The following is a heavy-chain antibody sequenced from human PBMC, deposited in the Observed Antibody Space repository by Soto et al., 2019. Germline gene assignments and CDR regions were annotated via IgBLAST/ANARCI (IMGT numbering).Heavy chain of an antibody. CDR3: AKDHGHVWRSSAFDI. D-gene: IGHD3-16*01. J-gene: IGHJ3*02. CDR1: GFSVSSYA. Sequence: GWCLGLCCAASGFSVSSYAMGWVRQAPGKGLEWVSAISGGAGTTYYADSVKGRFTISRDNSKNTLYVQMNSLRAEDTAVYYCAKDHGHVWRSSAFDIWGQGTLVTVSS. CDR2: ISGGAGTT. V-gene: IGHV3-23*01.